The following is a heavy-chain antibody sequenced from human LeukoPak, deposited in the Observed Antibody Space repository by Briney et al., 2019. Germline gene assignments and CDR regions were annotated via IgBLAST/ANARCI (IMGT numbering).Heavy chain of an antibody. CDR1: GFSFSSYS. CDR2: ISSGSNTI. D-gene: IGHD6-13*01. V-gene: IGHV3-48*01. CDR3: ARDLSAPPHLVTYYYYMDV. J-gene: IGHJ6*03. Sequence: GGSLRLSCVASGFSFSSYSMNWVRQAPGKGLQWVSYISSGSNTIDYADSVKGRFTISRDNAKSSLYLQMNSLRAEDTAVYYCARDLSAPPHLVTYYYYMDVWGKGATVTVSS.